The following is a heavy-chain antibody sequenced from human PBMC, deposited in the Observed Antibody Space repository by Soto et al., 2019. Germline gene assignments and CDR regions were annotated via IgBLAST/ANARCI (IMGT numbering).Heavy chain of an antibody. CDR3: ARERPDGSRLDP. D-gene: IGHD6-13*01. CDR2: IYYSGST. J-gene: IGHJ5*02. Sequence: QVQLQESGPGLVKPSQTLSLTCTVSGGSISSGDYYWSWIRQPPGKGLEWIGYIYYSGSTYYNPSPESXXTISVDTSKNQCSLKLSSGTAADTAVYYCARERPDGSRLDPWGQGTLVTVSS. CDR1: GGSISSGDYY. V-gene: IGHV4-30-4*01.